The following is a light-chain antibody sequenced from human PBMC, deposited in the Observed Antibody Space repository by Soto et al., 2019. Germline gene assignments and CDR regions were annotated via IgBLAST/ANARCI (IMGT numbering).Light chain of an antibody. CDR1: QSVTSN. V-gene: IGKV3-15*01. J-gene: IGKJ1*01. CDR3: PQDDNLPRP. Sequence: EIVMTLSSAALSGSPGERATLSCRASQSVTSNLAWYQQKPGQAPRLLIYGASTRATGIPARFSGNGSGTELTLTISSLQSEDFAVYYCPQDDNLPRPFGQGTQ. CDR2: GAS.